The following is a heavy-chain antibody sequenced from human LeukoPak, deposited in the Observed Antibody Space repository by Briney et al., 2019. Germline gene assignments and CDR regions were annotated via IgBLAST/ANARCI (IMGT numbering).Heavy chain of an antibody. D-gene: IGHD3-16*02. CDR1: GYTFTSYY. J-gene: IGHJ4*02. CDR2: INPSGGST. CDR3: ARDREGELSVDY. V-gene: IGHV1-46*01. Sequence: APVKVSCKASGYTFTSYYMHWVRQAPGQGLEWMGIINPSGGSTSYAQKFQGRVTMTRDTSTSTVYMELSSLRSEDTAVYYCARDREGELSVDYWGQGTLVTVSS.